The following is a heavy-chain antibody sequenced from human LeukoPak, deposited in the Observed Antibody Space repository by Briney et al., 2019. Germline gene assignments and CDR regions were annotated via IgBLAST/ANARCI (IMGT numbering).Heavy chain of an antibody. D-gene: IGHD6-19*01. CDR1: GFTFSSYW. CDR3: ARDYSSGWYGGPFDY. Sequence: GGSLRLSCAASGFTFSSYWMSWVRQAPGKELEWVANIKQDGSEKYYVDSVMGRFTISRDNAKNSLYLQMNSLRAEDTAVYYCARDYSSGWYGGPFDYWGQGTLVTVSS. CDR2: IKQDGSEK. J-gene: IGHJ4*02. V-gene: IGHV3-7*01.